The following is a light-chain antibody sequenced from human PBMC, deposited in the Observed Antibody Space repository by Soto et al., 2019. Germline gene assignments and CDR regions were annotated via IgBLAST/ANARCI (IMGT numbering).Light chain of an antibody. CDR1: SSNIGAGYD. CDR2: GNS. Sequence: QSVLTQPPSVSGAPGQRVTISCTGSSSNIGAGYDVHWYQQLPGTAPKLLIYGNSNRPSVVPDRFSGSKSGTSASLAITGFQAEDEADYYCQSYDSSLSGWVFGGGTKLTVL. CDR3: QSYDSSLSGWV. J-gene: IGLJ3*02. V-gene: IGLV1-40*01.